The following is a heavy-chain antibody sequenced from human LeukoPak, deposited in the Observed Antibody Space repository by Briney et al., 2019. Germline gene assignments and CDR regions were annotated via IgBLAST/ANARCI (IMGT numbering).Heavy chain of an antibody. CDR1: GGSISSSSYY. Sequence: SETLSLTCTVSGGSISSSSYYWGWIRQPPGKGLEWIGEINHSGSTNYNPSLKSRVTISVDTSKNQFSLKLSSVTAADTAVYYCARAPPNYFDYWGQGTLVTVSS. J-gene: IGHJ4*02. CDR2: INHSGST. CDR3: ARAPPNYFDY. V-gene: IGHV4-39*07.